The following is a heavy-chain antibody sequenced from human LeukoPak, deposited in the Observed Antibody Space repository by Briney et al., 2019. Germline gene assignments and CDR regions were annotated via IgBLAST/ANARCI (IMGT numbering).Heavy chain of an antibody. CDR1: GGPISSSGYY. Sequence: SETLSLTCTLSGGPISSSGYYWGWIRQPPGKGLEWIGSIYFSGNTYYNPSLKSRVTISVDTSKNQFSLKLSSVTAADTALYFCARRHTNDYGQPYFDYWGQGTLVTVSS. CDR3: ARRHTNDYGQPYFDY. J-gene: IGHJ4*02. CDR2: IYFSGNT. V-gene: IGHV4-39*01. D-gene: IGHD4/OR15-4a*01.